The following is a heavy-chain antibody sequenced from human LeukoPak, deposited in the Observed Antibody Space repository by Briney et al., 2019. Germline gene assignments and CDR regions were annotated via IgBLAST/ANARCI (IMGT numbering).Heavy chain of an antibody. Sequence: GGSLRLSCVGSAFTFSEYSMSWIRQAPGRELEWISSITESGGTEYYADSVKGRFSISRDNAKSALYLQMNSLRAEDTAVYYCARGDGYKSGFWDYWGQGTLVTVSS. CDR3: ARGDGYKSGFWDY. D-gene: IGHD5-24*01. CDR2: ITESGGTE. J-gene: IGHJ4*02. CDR1: AFTFSEYS. V-gene: IGHV3-11*01.